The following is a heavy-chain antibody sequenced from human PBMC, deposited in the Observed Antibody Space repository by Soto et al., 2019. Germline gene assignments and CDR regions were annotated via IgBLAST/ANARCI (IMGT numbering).Heavy chain of an antibody. V-gene: IGHV4-31*03. CDR3: ARSVDP. CDR2: IFYSGTT. J-gene: IGHJ5*02. CDR1: GGSIRCGGYY. Sequence: SETLYLICPVSGGSIRCGGYYWSWIRQHPGKGLEWIGYIFYSGTTYYNPSLKSRVTISVDTSKNQFSLKLSSVTAADTAVYYCARSVDPWGQGTLVT.